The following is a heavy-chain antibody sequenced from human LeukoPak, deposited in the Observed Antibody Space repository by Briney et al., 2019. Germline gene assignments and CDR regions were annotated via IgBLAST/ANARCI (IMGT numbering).Heavy chain of an antibody. V-gene: IGHV3-30*02. Sequence: GGSLTLSCAASGFTFSGYGIHWVRQAPGKGLEWVACIRYDGTNKYYADSVKGRFTISRDNSKNTLYLQMNSLRVEDTAVYYCAKDKNDYNDSYYMDVWGKGTTVTVSS. J-gene: IGHJ6*03. CDR3: AKDKNDYNDSYYMDV. CDR1: GFTFSGYG. CDR2: IRYDGTNK. D-gene: IGHD5-24*01.